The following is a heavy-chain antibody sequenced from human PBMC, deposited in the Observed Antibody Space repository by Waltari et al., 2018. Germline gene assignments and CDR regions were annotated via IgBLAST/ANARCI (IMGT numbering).Heavy chain of an antibody. J-gene: IGHJ6*02. CDR2: IIPIVSTA. Sequence: QVQLVQSGAEVKKPGSSVKVSCKASGGTFSSYAISWVRQAPGQGLEWMGRIIPIVSTANYAQKFQGRVTITADKSTSTAYMELSSLRSEDTAVYYCARVLPTSFDYYYGMDVWGQGTTVTVSS. CDR1: GGTFSSYA. D-gene: IGHD3-3*01. CDR3: ARVLPTSFDYYYGMDV. V-gene: IGHV1-69*08.